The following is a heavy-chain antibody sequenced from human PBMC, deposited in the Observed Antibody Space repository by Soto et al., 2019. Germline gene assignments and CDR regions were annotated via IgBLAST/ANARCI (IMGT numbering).Heavy chain of an antibody. J-gene: IGHJ1*01. CDR2: ISGSGGTT. CDR3: EKFFVETGSNSGWPWSFHY. D-gene: IGHD6-25*01. CDR1: GFTFSNYA. Sequence: EVQLLESGGGLVQPGRSLRLSCAASGFTFSNYAMSWVRQAPGQGLDWVSAISGSGGTTYYADSVKGRFTISRDNSKNTLFLQKNSLGAEDAAVYCGEKFFVETGSNSGWPWSFHYGGQGTVVTVSS. V-gene: IGHV3-23*01.